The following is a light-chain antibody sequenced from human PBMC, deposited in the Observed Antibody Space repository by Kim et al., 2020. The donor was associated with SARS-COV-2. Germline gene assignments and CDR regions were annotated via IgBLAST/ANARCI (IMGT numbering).Light chain of an antibody. CDR2: DAS. CDR3: QQYDNLPST. Sequence: LSASVGDRVTITCQASQDISNYLNWYPQKPGKAPKLLIYDASNLETGVPSRFSGSGSGTDFTFTISSLQPEDIATYYCQQYDNLPSTFGQGTKLEIK. V-gene: IGKV1-33*01. J-gene: IGKJ2*01. CDR1: QDISNY.